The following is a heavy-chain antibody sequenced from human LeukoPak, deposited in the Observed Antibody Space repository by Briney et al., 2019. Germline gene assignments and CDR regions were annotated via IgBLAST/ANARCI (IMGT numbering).Heavy chain of an antibody. CDR2: INHSGST. V-gene: IGHV4-34*01. CDR3: ARADYYYDSSGYPFYYYYGMDV. D-gene: IGHD3-22*01. J-gene: IGHJ6*02. Sequence: SSETLSLTCAVYGGSFSGYYWSWIRQPPGKGLEWIGEINHSGSTNYNPSLKSRVTISVDTSKNQFSLKLSSVTAADTAVYYCARADYYYDSSGYPFYYYYGMDVWGQGTTVTVSS. CDR1: GGSFSGYY.